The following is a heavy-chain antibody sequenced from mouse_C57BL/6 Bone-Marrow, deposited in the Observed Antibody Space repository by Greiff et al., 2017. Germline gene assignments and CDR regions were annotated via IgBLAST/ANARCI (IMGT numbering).Heavy chain of an antibody. Sequence: EVKLMESGGGLVQSGRSLRLSCATSGFTFSDFYMEWVRQAPGKGLEWIAASRNKANDYTTEDSVSVKGRFIVSRDTSQSILYLQMNALRAEDTAIYYCARDDYGSGFDYWGQGTTLTVSS. CDR2: SRNKANDYTT. CDR1: GFTFSDFY. J-gene: IGHJ2*01. CDR3: ARDDYGSGFDY. V-gene: IGHV7-1*01. D-gene: IGHD1-1*01.